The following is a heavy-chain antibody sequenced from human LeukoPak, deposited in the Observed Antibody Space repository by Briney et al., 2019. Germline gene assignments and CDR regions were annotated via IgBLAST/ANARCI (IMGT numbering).Heavy chain of an antibody. V-gene: IGHV1-2*06. Sequence: ASVNVSCKASGYTFTGYYMHWVRQAPGQGLEWMGRINADSGGTNYAQKFQGRVTMTRDTSISTAYMELSTLRSDDTAVYYCARSPLDCSGSSCRVFDYWGQGALVTVSS. CDR2: INADSGGT. D-gene: IGHD2-2*01. J-gene: IGHJ4*02. CDR1: GYTFTGYY. CDR3: ARSPLDCSGSSCRVFDY.